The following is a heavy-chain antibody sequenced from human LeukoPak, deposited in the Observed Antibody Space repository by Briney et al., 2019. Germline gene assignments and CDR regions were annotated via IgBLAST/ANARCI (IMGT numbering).Heavy chain of an antibody. CDR2: IYWDDDK. CDR1: GISLSTSGVG. J-gene: IGHJ4*02. V-gene: IGHV2-5*02. Sequence: SGPTLVKPTQTLTLTCTFSGISLSTSGVGVGWIRQPPGRALEWLALIYWDDDKRYSPSLKSRLTITKDTSKNQVVLTMTNMDPVDTATYYCAHLYGSGRNFDYWGQGTLVTVSS. D-gene: IGHD3-10*01. CDR3: AHLYGSGRNFDY.